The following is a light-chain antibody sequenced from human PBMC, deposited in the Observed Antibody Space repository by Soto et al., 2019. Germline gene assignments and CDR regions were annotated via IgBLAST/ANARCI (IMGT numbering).Light chain of an antibody. J-gene: IGKJ1*01. V-gene: IGKV1-5*03. CDR2: KAS. CDR1: QSISVW. CDR3: QLDTSYSPT. Sequence: DTQMTQSPSPLSASVGERVTITSRASQSISVWLAWYQQKAGKAPNLLIYKASRLESGVPSRFSGSGSETEFTLTISGLQPGDSAPYYCQLDTSYSPTFGEGTKVDVK.